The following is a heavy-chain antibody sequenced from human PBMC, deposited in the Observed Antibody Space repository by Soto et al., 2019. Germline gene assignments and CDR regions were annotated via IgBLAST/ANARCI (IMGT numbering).Heavy chain of an antibody. J-gene: IGHJ4*02. CDR2: ISWNSGSI. D-gene: IGHD3-22*01. Sequence: EVQLVESGGGLVQPGRSLRLSCAASGFTFDDYAMHWVRQAPGKGLEWVSGISWNSGSIGYADSVKGRFTISRDNAKKSLYLQMNSLRAEDTALYYCAKDKVHYSDSSGPMGYWGQGTLVTVSS. CDR3: AKDKVHYSDSSGPMGY. CDR1: GFTFDDYA. V-gene: IGHV3-9*01.